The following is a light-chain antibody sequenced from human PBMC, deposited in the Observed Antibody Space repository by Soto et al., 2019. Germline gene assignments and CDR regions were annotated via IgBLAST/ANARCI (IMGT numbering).Light chain of an antibody. J-gene: IGKJ1*01. CDR1: QTISSW. V-gene: IGKV1-5*03. Sequence: DIQMTQSPSTLSGSVGDRVTITCRASQTISSWLAWYQQKPGKAPKLLIYKASTLKSGVPSRFSGSGSGTEFTLTISSLQPDDFATYYCQHYNSYSEEFGQGTKG. CDR3: QHYNSYSEE. CDR2: KAS.